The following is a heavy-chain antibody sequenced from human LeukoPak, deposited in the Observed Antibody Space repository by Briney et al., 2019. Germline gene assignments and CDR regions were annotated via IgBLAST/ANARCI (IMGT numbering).Heavy chain of an antibody. CDR1: GFTFSRYW. CDR3: ARGSGDY. V-gene: IGHV3-74*03. Sequence: GGSLRPSCAASGFTFSRYWMHWVRQAPGKGLMWVSRISPDGSTTLYADSVKGRFTISRDNAKNSLYLQMTSLRAEDTAVYYCARGSGDYSGQGTLVTVSS. CDR2: ISPDGSTT. J-gene: IGHJ4*02.